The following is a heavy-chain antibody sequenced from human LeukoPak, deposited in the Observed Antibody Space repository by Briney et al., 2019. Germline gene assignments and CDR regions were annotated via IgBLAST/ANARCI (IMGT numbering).Heavy chain of an antibody. CDR2: IGGSGANT. Sequence: GGSLRLSCAASGFTFSTYAMGWVRQAPGKGLEWVSVIGGSGANTYYADAVKGRFTMSRDNSKNTLCLQMNSLRVEDTAVYYCAKREAAIGVIDYWGQGTLVTVSS. J-gene: IGHJ4*02. CDR1: GFTFSTYA. CDR3: AKREAAIGVIDY. V-gene: IGHV3-23*01. D-gene: IGHD6-13*01.